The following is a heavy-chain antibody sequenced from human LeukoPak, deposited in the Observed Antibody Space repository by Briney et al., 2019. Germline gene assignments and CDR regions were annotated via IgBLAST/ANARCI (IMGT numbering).Heavy chain of an antibody. D-gene: IGHD6-13*01. CDR3: ASSGGDTRIAAATDLDY. J-gene: IGHJ4*02. V-gene: IGHV1-18*01. Sequence: ASVKVSCKASGYTFTSYGISWVRQAPGQGLEWMGWISAYNGNTNYAQKLQGRVTMATDTSTSTAYMELRSLRSDVTAVYYCASSGGDTRIAAATDLDYWGQGTLVTVSS. CDR2: ISAYNGNT. CDR1: GYTFTSYG.